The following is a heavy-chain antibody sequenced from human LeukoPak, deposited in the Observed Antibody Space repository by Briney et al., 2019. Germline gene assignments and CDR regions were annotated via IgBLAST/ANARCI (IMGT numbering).Heavy chain of an antibody. CDR2: IWYDGGNK. CDR3: ARVGYIAAADNYFDY. V-gene: IGHV3-33*01. CDR1: GFTFSSYG. J-gene: IGHJ4*02. Sequence: GGSLRLSCAASGFTFSSYGMHWVRQAPGKGLEWVAVIWYDGGNKYYADSVKGRFTISRDNSKNTLYLQMNSLRAEDTAVYYCARVGYIAAADNYFDYWGQGTLVTVSS. D-gene: IGHD6-13*01.